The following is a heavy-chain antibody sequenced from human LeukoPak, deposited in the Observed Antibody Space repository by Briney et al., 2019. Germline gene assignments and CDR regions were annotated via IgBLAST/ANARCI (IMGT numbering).Heavy chain of an antibody. D-gene: IGHD5-24*01. J-gene: IGHJ4*02. CDR2: ISGSGSGGST. CDR3: AKSGYNRFDY. Sequence: QAGGSLRLSCAASGFTFSSSALSWVRQAPGKGLEWVSNISGSGSGGSTYYADSVKGRFTISRDNSKNTLYLQMNSLRAEDTAVYYCAKSGYNRFDYWGQGTLVTASS. CDR1: GFTFSSSA. V-gene: IGHV3-23*01.